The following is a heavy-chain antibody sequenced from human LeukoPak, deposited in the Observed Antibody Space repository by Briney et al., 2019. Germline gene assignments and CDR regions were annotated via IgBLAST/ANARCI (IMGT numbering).Heavy chain of an antibody. CDR3: ARSDGLVVVPAALGFDP. Sequence: ASVKVSCKASGYTFTGYYMHWVRQAPGQGLEWMGRINPNSGGTNYAQKFQGRVTMTRDTSISTAYMELSRLRPDDTAVYYCARSDGLVVVPAALGFDPWGQGTLVTVSS. J-gene: IGHJ5*02. V-gene: IGHV1-2*06. CDR1: GYTFTGYY. CDR2: INPNSGGT. D-gene: IGHD2-2*01.